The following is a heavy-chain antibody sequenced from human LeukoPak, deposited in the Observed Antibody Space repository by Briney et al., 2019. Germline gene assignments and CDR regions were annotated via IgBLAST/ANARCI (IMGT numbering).Heavy chain of an antibody. J-gene: IGHJ4*02. D-gene: IGHD1-1*01. CDR3: ARTSNWNGSFDY. V-gene: IGHV1-69*13. Sequence: SVKVSCKASGGTFSSYAISWVRQAPGQGLEWMGGIIPIFGTANYAQKFQGRVTITADESTSTAYMELSSLRSEDTAVYYCARTSNWNGSFDYWGQGTLVTVSS. CDR1: GGTFSSYA. CDR2: IIPIFGTA.